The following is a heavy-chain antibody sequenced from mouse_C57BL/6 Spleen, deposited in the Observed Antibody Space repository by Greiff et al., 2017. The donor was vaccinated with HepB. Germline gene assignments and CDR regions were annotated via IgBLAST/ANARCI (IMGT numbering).Heavy chain of an antibody. J-gene: IGHJ1*03. CDR3: ARYRGYDYDVYFDV. V-gene: IGHV2-9-1*01. CDR2: IWTGGGT. CDR1: GFSFTSYA. Sequence: VKLMESGPGLVAPSQSLSITCTVSGFSFTSYAISWVRQPPGKGLEWLGVIWTGGGTNYNSALKSRLSISKDNSKSQVFLKMNSLQTDDTARYYCARYRGYDYDVYFDVWGTGTTVTVSS. D-gene: IGHD2-4*01.